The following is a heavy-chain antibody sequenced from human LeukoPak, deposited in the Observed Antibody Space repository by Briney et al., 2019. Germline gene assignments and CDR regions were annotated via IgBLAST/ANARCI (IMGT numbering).Heavy chain of an antibody. CDR3: ARREGGFALKNWSFDL. CDR2: IYPGDSDT. CDR1: GYRFTSYW. D-gene: IGHD1-26*01. V-gene: IGHV5-51*01. J-gene: IGHJ2*01. Sequence: GESLKISCKGSGYRFTSYWIGWVRQMPGKGLEWMGVIYPGDSDTRYSPSFQGQFTISADKSISTAYLQWSSLKASDTAMYYCARREGGFALKNWSFDLWGRGTLVTVSS.